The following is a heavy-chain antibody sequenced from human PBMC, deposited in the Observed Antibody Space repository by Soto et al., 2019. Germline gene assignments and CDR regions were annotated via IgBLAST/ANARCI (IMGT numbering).Heavy chain of an antibody. CDR2: ISGSGGST. CDR3: AKDQIVGATRIIYYYYGMDV. D-gene: IGHD1-26*01. CDR1: GFTFSSYA. V-gene: IGHV3-23*01. Sequence: GGSLRLSCAASGFTFSSYAMSWVRQAPGKGLEWVSAISGSGGSTYYADSVKGRFTISRDNSKNTLYLQMNSLRAEDTAVYYCAKDQIVGATRIIYYYYGMDVWGQGTTVTVS. J-gene: IGHJ6*02.